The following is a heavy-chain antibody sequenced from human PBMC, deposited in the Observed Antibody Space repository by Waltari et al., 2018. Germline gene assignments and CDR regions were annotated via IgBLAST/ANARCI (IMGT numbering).Heavy chain of an antibody. D-gene: IGHD6-19*01. CDR1: GFNFSIYW. V-gene: IGHV3-7*01. Sequence: VQLVESGGGSVQPGGSLRLSCAASGFNFSIYWMSWVRQAPGKGLEWVANIKQDGSEQYYVDSVKGRFSISRDNAKNSLFLEVNSLRVEDTAVYYCAISGFSGGCTSGCYRFWGQGTLVTVSS. CDR2: IKQDGSEQ. CDR3: AISGFSGGCTSGCYRF. J-gene: IGHJ4*02.